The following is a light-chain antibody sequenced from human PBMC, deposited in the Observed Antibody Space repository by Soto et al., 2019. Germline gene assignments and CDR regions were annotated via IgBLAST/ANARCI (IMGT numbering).Light chain of an antibody. Sequence: QSALTQPASVSGSPGQSLSISCTGASSDVGRYDLVSWYQQHPGKAPKLIIYEVRKRPSGVSHRFSGSRSANTASLTISRLQAEDEADYYCCSYAGSDYFFGTGTKVTVL. CDR1: SSDVGRYDL. CDR2: EVR. CDR3: CSYAGSDYF. V-gene: IGLV2-23*02. J-gene: IGLJ1*01.